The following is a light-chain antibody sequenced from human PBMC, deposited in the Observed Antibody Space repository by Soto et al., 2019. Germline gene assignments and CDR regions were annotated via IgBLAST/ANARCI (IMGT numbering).Light chain of an antibody. V-gene: IGLV2-14*01. Sequence: QSALTQPASVSGSPGQSITISCTGTSSDVGGYNYVSWYQQHPGKAPKLMIYGVSYRPSGVSNRFSGSKSGNTASLTISGLQAEDEADYYCQSYDSSLSGVVFGGGTKLTVL. CDR2: GVS. J-gene: IGLJ2*01. CDR3: QSYDSSLSGVV. CDR1: SSDVGGYNY.